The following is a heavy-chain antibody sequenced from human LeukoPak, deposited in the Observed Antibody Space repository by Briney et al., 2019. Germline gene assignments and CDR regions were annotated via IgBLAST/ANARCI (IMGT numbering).Heavy chain of an antibody. CDR1: GGTFSSYA. CDR2: IIPIFGTA. CDR3: ARGILTGYYSPTYYYYYYMDV. D-gene: IGHD3-9*01. V-gene: IGHV1-69*05. J-gene: IGHJ6*03. Sequence: SVKVSCKASGGTFSSYAISWVRQAPGQGLEWMGGIIPIFGTANYAQKFQGRVTITTDESTSTAYMELSSLGSEDTAVYYCARGILTGYYSPTYYYYYYMDVWGKGTTVTVSS.